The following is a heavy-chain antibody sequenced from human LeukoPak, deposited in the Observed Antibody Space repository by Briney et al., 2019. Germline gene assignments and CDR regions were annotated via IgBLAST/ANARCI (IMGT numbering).Heavy chain of an antibody. J-gene: IGHJ5*02. D-gene: IGHD2-2*01. Sequence: GGSLRLSCAASGFTFGSYAMHWVRQAPGKGLEWVAVISYDGSNKYYADSVKGRFTISRDNSKNTLYLQMNSLRAEDTAVYYCARRGRYCSSTSCNNWFDPWGQGTLVTVSS. CDR1: GFTFGSYA. CDR3: ARRGRYCSSTSCNNWFDP. V-gene: IGHV3-30-3*01. CDR2: ISYDGSNK.